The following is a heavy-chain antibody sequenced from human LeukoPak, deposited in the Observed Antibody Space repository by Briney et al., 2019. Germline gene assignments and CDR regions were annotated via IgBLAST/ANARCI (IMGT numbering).Heavy chain of an antibody. CDR2: TWSDGTEK. V-gene: IGHV3-33*06. Sequence: QTGGSLRLSCATSGFTFSHYGMHWVRQAPGKGLEWVAVTWSDGTEKYYGDSVKGRFTISRDNSKKTVYLQMNSLRVEDTAVYYCAKDAQRGFDFSNSLESWGQGTLVTVSS. CDR1: GFTFSHYG. J-gene: IGHJ4*02. D-gene: IGHD4-11*01. CDR3: AKDAQRGFDFSNSLES.